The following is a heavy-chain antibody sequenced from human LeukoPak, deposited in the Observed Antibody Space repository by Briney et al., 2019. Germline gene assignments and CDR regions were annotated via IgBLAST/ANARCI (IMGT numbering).Heavy chain of an antibody. CDR3: AKVRLWFGELGGFDY. CDR1: GFTFSSYG. Sequence: GGSLRLSCAASGFTFSSYGMSWVRQAPGKGLEWVPAISGSGGSTYYADSVKGRFTISRDNSKNTLYLQMNSLRAEDTAVYYCAKVRLWFGELGGFDYWGQGTLVTVSS. CDR2: ISGSGGST. V-gene: IGHV3-23*01. J-gene: IGHJ4*02. D-gene: IGHD3-10*01.